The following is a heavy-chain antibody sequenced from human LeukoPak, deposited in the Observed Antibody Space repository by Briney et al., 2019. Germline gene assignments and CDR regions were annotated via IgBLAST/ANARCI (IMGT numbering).Heavy chain of an antibody. CDR2: ISYDGSNK. CDR1: GFTFSSYG. D-gene: IGHD3-10*01. J-gene: IGHJ4*02. V-gene: IGHV3-30*18. CDR3: AKPYGSGSYYNVPHFFDY. Sequence: PGRSLRLSCAAPGFTFSSYGMHWVRQAPGKGLEWVAVISYDGSNKYYADSVKGRFTISRDNSKNTLYLQMNSLRAEDTAVYYCAKPYGSGSYYNVPHFFDYWGQGTLVTVSS.